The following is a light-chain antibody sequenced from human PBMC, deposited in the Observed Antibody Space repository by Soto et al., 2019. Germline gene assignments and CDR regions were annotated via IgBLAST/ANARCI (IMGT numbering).Light chain of an antibody. V-gene: IGKV3-15*01. CDR3: QQYNNWPLT. CDR2: GAS. Sequence: EMVVTQSPATLSVSPGERATLSYRASQSLSSNLGWYQQKPGQAPRLLIYGASTRATGVPARFSGSGSGTEFTLTISSLQSEDFAVYYCQQYNNWPLTFGPGTKVDIK. CDR1: QSLSSN. J-gene: IGKJ3*01.